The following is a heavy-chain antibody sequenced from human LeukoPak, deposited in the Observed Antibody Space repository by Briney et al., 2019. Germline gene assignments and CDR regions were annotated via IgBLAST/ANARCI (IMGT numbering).Heavy chain of an antibody. Sequence: ASVKVSCKASGYTFTGYYMHWVRQAPGQGLEWMGWINPNSGGTNYAQKLQGRVTMTTDTSTSTAYMELRSLRSDDTAVYYCARGVLRYCSGGSCNWFDPWGQGTLVTVSS. CDR2: INPNSGGT. CDR1: GYTFTGYY. V-gene: IGHV1-2*02. D-gene: IGHD2-15*01. J-gene: IGHJ5*02. CDR3: ARGVLRYCSGGSCNWFDP.